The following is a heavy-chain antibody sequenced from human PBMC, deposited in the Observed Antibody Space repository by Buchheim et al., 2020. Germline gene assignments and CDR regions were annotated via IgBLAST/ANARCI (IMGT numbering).Heavy chain of an antibody. V-gene: IGHV3-11*06. J-gene: IGHJ6*02. CDR2: ISSSSSYT. CDR3: ARGHIVVVPAAIGHYYGMDV. CDR1: GFTFSDYY. Sequence: QVQLVESGGGLVKPGGSLRLSCAASGFTFSDYYMSWIRQAPGKGLEWVSYISSSSSYTNYADSVKGRFTISRDNAKNSMYLQMNSLRAEGTAVYYCARGHIVVVPAAIGHYYGMDVWGQGTT. D-gene: IGHD2-2*02.